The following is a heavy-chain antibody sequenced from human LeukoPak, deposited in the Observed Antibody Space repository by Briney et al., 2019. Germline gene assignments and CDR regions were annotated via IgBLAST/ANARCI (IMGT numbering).Heavy chain of an antibody. Sequence: PGGSLRLSCAASGFTFSSYAMHWVRQAPGKGLEGVAVISYDGSNKYYADSVKGRFTISRDNSKNTLYLQMNSLRAEDTAVYYCARVYRRYCSGGSCYEGFEYWGQGTLVTVSS. CDR1: GFTFSSYA. J-gene: IGHJ4*02. CDR3: ARVYRRYCSGGSCYEGFEY. CDR2: ISYDGSNK. D-gene: IGHD2-15*01. V-gene: IGHV3-30*04.